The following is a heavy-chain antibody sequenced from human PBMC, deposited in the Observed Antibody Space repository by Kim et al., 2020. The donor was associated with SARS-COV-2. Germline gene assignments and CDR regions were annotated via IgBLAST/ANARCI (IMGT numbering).Heavy chain of an antibody. Sequence: GGSLRLSCAASGFTFTMYSMHWVRQAPGKGLEWVAFISSDGSNTHHADSVTGRLTASRDSPKNPVFPEMGRLRLEHTALYFCATAPLYPSGRGYFASWG. CDR1: GFTFTMYS. J-gene: IGHJ4*03. CDR2: ISSDGSNT. CDR3: ATAPLYPSGRGYFAS. D-gene: IGHD6-19*01. V-gene: IGHV3-30*04.